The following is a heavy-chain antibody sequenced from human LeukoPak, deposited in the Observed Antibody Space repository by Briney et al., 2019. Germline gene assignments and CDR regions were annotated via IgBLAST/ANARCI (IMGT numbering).Heavy chain of an antibody. CDR1: GFTFSSYA. D-gene: IGHD4-23*01. CDR2: ISGSGGST. CDR3: ARGATYGGGDY. Sequence: GGSLRLSCAASGFTFSSYAMSWVRQAPGKGLEWVSAISGSGGSTYYADSVKGRFTISRDNSKNSLDLQMNSLRVDDTAVYYCARGATYGGGDYWGQGTLVTVSS. J-gene: IGHJ4*02. V-gene: IGHV3-23*01.